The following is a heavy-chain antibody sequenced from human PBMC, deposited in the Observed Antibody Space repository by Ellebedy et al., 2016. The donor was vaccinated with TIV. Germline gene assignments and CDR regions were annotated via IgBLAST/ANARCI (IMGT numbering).Heavy chain of an antibody. CDR3: ARDFRQWLAQGDALDV. V-gene: IGHV3-48*01. J-gene: IGHJ6*02. D-gene: IGHD6-19*01. CDR2: ISSGSSSI. Sequence: GESLKISCAASGFIFSSYSMNWVRQAPGKGLEWISYISSGSSSIYYADSVKGRFTITRDNDKNLLYLQMSSLRVEDTAVYYCARDFRQWLAQGDALDVWGQGTTVTVSS. CDR1: GFIFSSYS.